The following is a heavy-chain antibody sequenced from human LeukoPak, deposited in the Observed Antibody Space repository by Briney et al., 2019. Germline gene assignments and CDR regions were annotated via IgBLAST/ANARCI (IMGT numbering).Heavy chain of an antibody. CDR2: IFYEEGKR. Sequence: GGSLRLSCAASGFVFSHFNMHWVRQAPGKGLEWVAFIFYEEGKRSYSDSVKGRFTISRDISKRTLYLQMNGLRVEDTAVYYCAKDSATWGFDSWGQGTLVTASS. J-gene: IGHJ4*02. CDR3: AKDSATWGFDS. D-gene: IGHD3-16*01. V-gene: IGHV3-30*02. CDR1: GFVFSHFN.